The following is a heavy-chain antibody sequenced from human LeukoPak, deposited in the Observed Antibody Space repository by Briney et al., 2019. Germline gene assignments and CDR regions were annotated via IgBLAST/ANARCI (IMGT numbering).Heavy chain of an antibody. J-gene: IGHJ3*02. D-gene: IGHD2-15*01. CDR3: ARDIVVVVAARGHAFDI. CDR1: GYTFTSYG. V-gene: IGHV1-18*01. Sequence: GASVKVSCKASGYTFTSYGISWVRQAPGQGLEWMGWISAYNGNTNYAQKLQGRVTMTTDTSTSTAYMELRSLRSDDTAVYYCARDIVVVVAARGHAFDIWGQGTMVTVSS. CDR2: ISAYNGNT.